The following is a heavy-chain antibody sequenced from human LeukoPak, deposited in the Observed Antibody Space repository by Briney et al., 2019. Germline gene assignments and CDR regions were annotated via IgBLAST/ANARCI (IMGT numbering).Heavy chain of an antibody. CDR3: AKLLPN. V-gene: IGHV3-23*01. J-gene: IGHJ4*02. CDR2: IDASDGTT. CDR1: GFTFSNRS. Sequence: GGSLRLSCAASGFTFSNRSMSWVRQAPGKGLEWVSTIDASDGTTYYADSVKGRFTISRDNSKNTLYLQMNSLRAEDTAIYYCAKLLPNWGQGTLVTVSS.